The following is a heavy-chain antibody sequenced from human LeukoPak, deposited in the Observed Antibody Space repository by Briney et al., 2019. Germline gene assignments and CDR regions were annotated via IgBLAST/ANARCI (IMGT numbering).Heavy chain of an antibody. Sequence: GGSLRLSCAASGFTFRSYSIDWVRQAPGKGLEWVSYITSSSTTISYAESVKGRFTISRDNAKNSVHLQMNSLRDEDTAVYYCARVGIGLYAMDAWGQGNTVTVSS. CDR3: ARVGIGLYAMDA. CDR2: ITSSSTTI. CDR1: GFTFRSYS. J-gene: IGHJ6*02. D-gene: IGHD1-26*01. V-gene: IGHV3-48*02.